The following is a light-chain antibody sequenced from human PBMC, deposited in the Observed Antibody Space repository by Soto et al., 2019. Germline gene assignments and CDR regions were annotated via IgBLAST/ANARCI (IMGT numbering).Light chain of an antibody. CDR1: SSDVGSYNL. Sequence: QSVLAQPASVSGSPGQSIAISCTGTSSDVGSYNLVSWYQQHPGKAPKLMIYEVSKRPSGASNRFSGSKSGNTASLTISGLQAEDEADYYCCSYAGSSTFGPYVFGTGTKVTVL. CDR3: CSYAGSSTFGPYV. CDR2: EVS. J-gene: IGLJ1*01. V-gene: IGLV2-23*02.